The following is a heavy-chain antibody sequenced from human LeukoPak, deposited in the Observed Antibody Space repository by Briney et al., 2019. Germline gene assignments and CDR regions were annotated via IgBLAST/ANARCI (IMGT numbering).Heavy chain of an antibody. CDR3: ARDQSVRLLQTSSTYFKHVFAI. D-gene: IGHD6-13*01. V-gene: IGHV1-18*01. J-gene: IGHJ3*02. CDR2: ISAYNGNT. Sequence: ASVKVSCKTSGYTFTNYGISWVRQAPELGLEWMGWISAYNGNTNYAQKVQGRVTMTTDTSTSTAYMELRSLRFDDTAVYYCARDQSVRLLQTSSTYFKHVFAIWGQGSMVTVSS. CDR1: GYTFTNYG.